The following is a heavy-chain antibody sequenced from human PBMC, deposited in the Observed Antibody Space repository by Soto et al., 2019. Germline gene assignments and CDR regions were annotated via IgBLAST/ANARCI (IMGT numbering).Heavy chain of an antibody. J-gene: IGHJ4*02. D-gene: IGHD1-26*01. CDR3: TRHWLATREFDY. Sequence: GGSRRLSFAPSESTSSGYTMNWARRAPGKGLEWVSSISSSSGHIYYADSLKGRFTISRDNAKNSLYLQMNSLRAEDTAVYYCTRHWLATREFDYWGQGTLVTVSS. V-gene: IGHV3-21*01. CDR1: ESTSSGYT. CDR2: ISSSSGHI.